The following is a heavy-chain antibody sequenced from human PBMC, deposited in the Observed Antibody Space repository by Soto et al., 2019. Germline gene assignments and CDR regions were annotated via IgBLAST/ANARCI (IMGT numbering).Heavy chain of an antibody. CDR1: GFTFSGFA. Sequence: EVQLLESGGGLVQPGGSLRLSCAASGFTFSGFAMNWVRQPPGKGLEWVSSVDYTGSYTFYAASVKGRFTISRDNSKTMVYLELNSLRAEDTGVYYCAKRSGGFSEFDYWGQGTLVIVSS. J-gene: IGHJ4*02. D-gene: IGHD5-12*01. CDR2: VDYTGSYT. V-gene: IGHV3-23*01. CDR3: AKRSGGFSEFDY.